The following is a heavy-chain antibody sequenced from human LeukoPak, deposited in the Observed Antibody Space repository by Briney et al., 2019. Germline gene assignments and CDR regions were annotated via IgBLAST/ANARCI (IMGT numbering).Heavy chain of an antibody. V-gene: IGHV3-30*07. J-gene: IGHJ4*02. CDR3: AKDNTIFGVVIANYFDY. CDR1: GFTFSSYA. Sequence: GGSLRLSCAASGFTFSSYAMHWVRQAPGKGLEWVAVISYDGSNKYYADSVKGRFTISRDNSKNTLYLQMTSLRAEYTAVYYCAKDNTIFGVVIANYFDYWGQGTLVTVSS. D-gene: IGHD3-3*01. CDR2: ISYDGSNK.